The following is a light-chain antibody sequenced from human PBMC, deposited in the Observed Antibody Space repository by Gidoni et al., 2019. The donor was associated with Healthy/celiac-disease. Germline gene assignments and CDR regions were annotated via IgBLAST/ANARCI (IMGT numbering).Light chain of an antibody. CDR3: KQYNSYSYT. CDR2: KAS. J-gene: IGKJ2*01. V-gene: IGKV1-5*03. Sequence: IQMTLSPSTPSASVGDRVPITCRASQSLSSWLAWYQQKPGKDPKLLIYKASSLESGVPSRFSGSGSGTEFTLTISSVQPDDFATYYCKQYNSYSYTFGQGTKLEIK. CDR1: QSLSSW.